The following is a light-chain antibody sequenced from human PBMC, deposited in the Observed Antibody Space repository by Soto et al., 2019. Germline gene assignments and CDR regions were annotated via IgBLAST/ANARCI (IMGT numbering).Light chain of an antibody. CDR3: ATCCRGGSYL. CDR2: DVS. Sequence: QSVLTQPASVSGSPGQSIAISCTGTSSDVGGYNSASWYQQHPGKAPKLLIYDVSNRPSGVSNRFSGSKSGNTASLTMSGLQAEDEADYYCATCCRGGSYLFGTGAKFAVL. J-gene: IGLJ1*01. CDR1: SSDVGGYNS. V-gene: IGLV2-14*03.